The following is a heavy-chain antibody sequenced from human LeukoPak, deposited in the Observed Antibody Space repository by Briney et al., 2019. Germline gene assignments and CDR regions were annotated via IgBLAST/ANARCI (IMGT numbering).Heavy chain of an antibody. CDR1: GFMFSAYS. CDR2: VSTSSTHT. CDR3: ARDPSGYNTAFDI. Sequence: PGGSLRLSCAASGFMFSAYSMNWVRKAPGKGLEWVSSVSTSSTHTHYADSVKGRFTISRDNAKNSLYLQMSSLRAEDTAVYYCARDPSGYNTAFDIWGQGTMVTVSS. V-gene: IGHV3-21*01. D-gene: IGHD5-24*01. J-gene: IGHJ3*02.